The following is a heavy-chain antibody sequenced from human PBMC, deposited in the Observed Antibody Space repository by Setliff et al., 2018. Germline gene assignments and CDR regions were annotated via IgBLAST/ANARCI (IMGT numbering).Heavy chain of an antibody. Sequence: PGGSLRLSCAASGFTFSSYSMNWVRQAPGKGLEWVSSISSSSSYIYYAYSVKGRFTISRDNAKNSLYLQMNSLRAEDTAVYYCARDPHFDSWGQGTLVTVSS. CDR2: ISSSSSYI. CDR3: ARDPHFDS. CDR1: GFTFSSYS. J-gene: IGHJ4*02. V-gene: IGHV3-21*01.